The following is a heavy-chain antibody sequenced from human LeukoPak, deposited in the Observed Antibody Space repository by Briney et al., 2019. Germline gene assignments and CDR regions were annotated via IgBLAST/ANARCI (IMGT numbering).Heavy chain of an antibody. CDR3: AKSRDSSGYLGLSGY. D-gene: IGHD3-22*01. V-gene: IGHV3-23*01. CDR2: ISGSGGST. Sequence: GGSLRLSCAASGFTFSSYAMSWVRQAPGEGLEWVSGISGSGGSTYYADSVKGRFTISRDNSKNTLYLQMNSLRAEDTAVYYCAKSRDSSGYLGLSGYWGQGTLVTVSS. CDR1: GFTFSSYA. J-gene: IGHJ4*02.